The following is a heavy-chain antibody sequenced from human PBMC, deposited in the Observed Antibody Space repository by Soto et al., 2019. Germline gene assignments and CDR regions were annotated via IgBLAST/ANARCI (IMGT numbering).Heavy chain of an antibody. CDR3: VHATWALFDF. D-gene: IGHD1-26*01. CDR1: GFSLATRSIA. V-gene: IGHV2-5*02. J-gene: IGHJ4*01. CDR2: IYWDGDR. Sequence: QITLRASGPTLVKPTQTLTLTCTFSGFSLATRSIAVGWVRPPPGEALQWLALIYWDGDRRYNPSLKNRLTMSKDTSNNKVVLTMTTMDPVDKATCYCVHATWALFDFWGPGTRVTVSS.